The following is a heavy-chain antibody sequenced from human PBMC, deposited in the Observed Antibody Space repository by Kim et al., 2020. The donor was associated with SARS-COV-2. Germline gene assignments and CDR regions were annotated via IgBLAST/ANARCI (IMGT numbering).Heavy chain of an antibody. CDR2: IKEDGRDT. CDR1: GFAFSTSW. D-gene: IGHD3-22*01. J-gene: IGHJ4*02. Sequence: GGSLRLSCVGSGFAFSTSWMTWVRQVPGKGLEWVANIKEDGRDTYYVDSVTGRFTISRDNAKSSVYLQMNSLRAEDTAVYYCARDPYDSSGYGAFDYWGQGTLVTVAS. CDR3: ARDPYDSSGYGAFDY. V-gene: IGHV3-7*01.